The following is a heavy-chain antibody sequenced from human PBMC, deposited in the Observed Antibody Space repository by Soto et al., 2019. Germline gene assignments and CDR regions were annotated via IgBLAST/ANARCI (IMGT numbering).Heavy chain of an antibody. J-gene: IGHJ6*02. CDR1: GGTFSSYT. Sequence: ASVKVSCKASGGTFSSYTISWGRQAPGQRLEWMGWINAGNGNTKYSQKFQGRVTITRDTSASTAYMELSSLRSEDTAVYYCASEAIAAAAVYGMDVWGQGTTVTVSS. V-gene: IGHV1-3*01. D-gene: IGHD6-13*01. CDR3: ASEAIAAAAVYGMDV. CDR2: INAGNGNT.